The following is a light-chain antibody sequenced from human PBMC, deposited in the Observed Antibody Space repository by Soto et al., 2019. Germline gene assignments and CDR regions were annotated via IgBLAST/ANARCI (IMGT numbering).Light chain of an antibody. CDR3: CAYAGSYTYI. Sequence: QSALTQPRSVSGSRGQSVTISCTGTSSDVGSSNYVSWYQQDPGKVPKLMIYDVSKRPSGVPDRFSGSKSDNTASLTSSGPQAEDEADYYCCAYAGSYTYIFGTGTKLTVL. CDR2: DVS. CDR1: SSDVGSSNY. V-gene: IGLV2-11*01. J-gene: IGLJ1*01.